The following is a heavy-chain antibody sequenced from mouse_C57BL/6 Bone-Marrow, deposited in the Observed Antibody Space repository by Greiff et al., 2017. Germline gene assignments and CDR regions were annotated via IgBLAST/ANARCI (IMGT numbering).Heavy chain of an antibody. CDR1: GFNIKDDY. J-gene: IGHJ2*01. CDR3: TTYYGSRVPLY. Sequence: VQLKESGAELVRPGASVKLSCTASGFNIKDDYMHWVKQRPEQGLEWIGWIDPENGDTEYASKFQGKATITADTSSNTAYLQLSSLTSEDTAVYSCTTYYGSRVPLYWGQGTTLTVSS. V-gene: IGHV14-4*01. CDR2: IDPENGDT. D-gene: IGHD1-1*01.